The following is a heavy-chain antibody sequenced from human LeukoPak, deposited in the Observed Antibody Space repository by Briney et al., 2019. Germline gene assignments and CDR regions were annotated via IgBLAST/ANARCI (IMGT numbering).Heavy chain of an antibody. Sequence: ESGPTLLKPTQTLTLTCTFSGFSLSTRGVAVGWIRQSPGKAPEWLALIYWDEDKRYSPSLKSRLTITKDTSKNQVGLTMTNVDPVDTATYYCAHSQFVWGSYRRDFDHWGQGTLVTVSS. D-gene: IGHD3-16*02. V-gene: IGHV2-5*02. CDR2: IYWDEDK. CDR3: AHSQFVWGSYRRDFDH. J-gene: IGHJ4*02. CDR1: GFSLSTRGVA.